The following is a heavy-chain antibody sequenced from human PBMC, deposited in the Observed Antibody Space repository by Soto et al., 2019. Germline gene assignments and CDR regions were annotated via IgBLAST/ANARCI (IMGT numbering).Heavy chain of an antibody. CDR3: AKDYYYGMDV. Sequence: PGGSLRLSCAASGFTFDDYTMHWVRQAPGKGLEWVSLISWDGGSTYYADSVKGRFTISRDNSKDSLYLQMNSLRTEDTALYYCAKDYYYGMDVWGQGXTVTVYS. V-gene: IGHV3-43*01. CDR1: GFTFDDYT. J-gene: IGHJ6*02. CDR2: ISWDGGST.